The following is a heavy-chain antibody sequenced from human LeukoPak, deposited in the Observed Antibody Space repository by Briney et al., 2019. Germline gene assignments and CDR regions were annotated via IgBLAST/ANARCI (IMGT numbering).Heavy chain of an antibody. CDR1: GFTVVSTY. Sequence: PGGSLGFSCAASGFTVVSTYMSWVRRAPGKGLEWVSVIFSGGSTYYADSVKGRFTISRDNSKNTLYLQMNSLRAEDTAVYYCAREVVDTMVRGVMVGAFDIWGQGTMVTVSS. V-gene: IGHV3-53*01. CDR2: IFSGGST. J-gene: IGHJ3*02. D-gene: IGHD3-10*01. CDR3: AREVVDTMVRGVMVGAFDI.